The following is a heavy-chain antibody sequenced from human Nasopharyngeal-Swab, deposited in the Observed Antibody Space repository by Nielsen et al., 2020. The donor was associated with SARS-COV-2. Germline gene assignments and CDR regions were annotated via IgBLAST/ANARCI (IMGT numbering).Heavy chain of an antibody. CDR3: AKDYAMVAYFYYGLDV. CDR2: ISWNSGSI. D-gene: IGHD5-18*01. Sequence: SLKISCVASGFTFDDYAMHWVRQAPGKGLEWVSGISWNSGSIGYADSVKGRFTISRDNAKNSLYLQMNGLRVEDTALYYCAKDYAMVAYFYYGLDVWGQGTTVTVSS. V-gene: IGHV3-9*01. CDR1: GFTFDDYA. J-gene: IGHJ6*02.